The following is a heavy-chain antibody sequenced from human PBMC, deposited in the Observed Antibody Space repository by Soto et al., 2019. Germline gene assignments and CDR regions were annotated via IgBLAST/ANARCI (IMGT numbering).Heavy chain of an antibody. CDR1: GYTFTSYA. Sequence: ASVKVSCKASGYTFTSYAMHWLRQAPGQRLEWMGWINAGNGNTKYSQKFQVRVTITSDTSASTAYMELSSLRSEDTAVYYCARDRCSGGSCYFDYWGQGTLVTVSS. J-gene: IGHJ4*02. V-gene: IGHV1-3*01. D-gene: IGHD2-15*01. CDR2: INAGNGNT. CDR3: ARDRCSGGSCYFDY.